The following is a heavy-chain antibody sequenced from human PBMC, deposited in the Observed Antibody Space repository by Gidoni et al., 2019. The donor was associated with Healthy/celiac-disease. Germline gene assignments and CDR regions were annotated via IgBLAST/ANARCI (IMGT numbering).Heavy chain of an antibody. D-gene: IGHD3-9*01. CDR1: GFTFSSYA. V-gene: IGHV3-23*01. CDR3: AKVRANAYDILTGYQLPYYYYGMDV. CDR2: ISGSGGST. Sequence: EVQLLESGGGLVQPGGSLRLSCAASGFTFSSYAMIWVRPAPGKGLEWVSAISGSGGSTYYADSVKGRFTISRDNSKNTLYLQMNSLRAEDTAVYYCAKVRANAYDILTGYQLPYYYYGMDVWGQGTTVTVSS. J-gene: IGHJ6*02.